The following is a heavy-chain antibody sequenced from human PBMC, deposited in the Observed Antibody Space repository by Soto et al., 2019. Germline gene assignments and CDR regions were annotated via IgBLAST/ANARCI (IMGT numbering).Heavy chain of an antibody. CDR3: AKKPNPDDYGDYYTSGMDV. CDR2: ISYDGSNK. J-gene: IGHJ6*04. Sequence: GGSLRLSCAASGFTFSSYGMHWVRQAPGKGLEWVAVISYDGSNKYCADSVKGRFTISRDNSKNTLYLQMNSLRAEDTAVYYWAKKPNPDDYGDYYTSGMDVWGKGTTVTVSS. D-gene: IGHD4-17*01. V-gene: IGHV3-30*18. CDR1: GFTFSSYG.